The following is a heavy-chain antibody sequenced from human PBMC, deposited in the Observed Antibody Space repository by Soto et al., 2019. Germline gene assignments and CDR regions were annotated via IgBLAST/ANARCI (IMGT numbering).Heavy chain of an antibody. Sequence: GSLRLSCSASGFTFSEYSMHWVRQAPVKGLQYVSTISSDGDITYYADSVKGRFTISRDNSKNTLYLQMNSLRPEDTAVYYCVKVSTFYDILTGYYSTNFFDPWGQGTLVTVSS. V-gene: IGHV3-64D*06. CDR1: GFTFSEYS. CDR3: VKVSTFYDILTGYYSTNFFDP. J-gene: IGHJ5*02. CDR2: ISSDGDIT. D-gene: IGHD3-9*01.